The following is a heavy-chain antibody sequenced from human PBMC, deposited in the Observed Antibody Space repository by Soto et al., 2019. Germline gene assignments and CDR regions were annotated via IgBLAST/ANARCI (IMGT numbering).Heavy chain of an antibody. D-gene: IGHD6-19*01. CDR3: ARDRAELVPGTGWFEP. CDR2: IIPIFGTA. J-gene: IGHJ5*02. CDR1: GGTFSSYA. V-gene: IGHV1-69*13. Sequence: SVKVSCKASGGTFSSYAISWVRQAPGQGLEWMGGIIPIFGTANYAQQFQGRVTITADESTITAYMELSSLRSEDTAVYYCARDRAELVPGTGWFEPWGRG.